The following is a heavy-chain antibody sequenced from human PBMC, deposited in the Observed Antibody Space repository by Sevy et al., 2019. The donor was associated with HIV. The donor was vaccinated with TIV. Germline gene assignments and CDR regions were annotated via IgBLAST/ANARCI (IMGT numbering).Heavy chain of an antibody. D-gene: IGHD3-22*01. CDR3: ARNRDYYDSSGFSY. CDR2: IGSGSSYI. CDR1: GFTFNYFN. J-gene: IGHJ4*02. Sequence: GGSLRLSCAASGFTFNYFNMNWVRQAPGKGLEWVSSIGSGSSYIKYADSVQGRFTISRDNAKSSLYLQMNSLSAEDTAVYYCARNRDYYDSSGFSYWGQGTLVTVSS. V-gene: IGHV3-21*06.